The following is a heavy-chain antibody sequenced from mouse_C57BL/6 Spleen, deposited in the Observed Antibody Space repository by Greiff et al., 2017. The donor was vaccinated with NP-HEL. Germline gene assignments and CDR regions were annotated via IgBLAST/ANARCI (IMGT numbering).Heavy chain of an antibody. CDR2: IYPGDGDT. J-gene: IGHJ3*01. Sequence: QVQLQQSGAELVKPGASVKISCKASGYAFSSYWMNWVKQRPGKGLEWIGQIYPGDGDTNYNGKFKGKATLTADKSSSTAYMQLSSLTSEDSAVYFCARGWDVATWLAYWSQGALVAVSA. CDR3: ARGWDVATWLAY. D-gene: IGHD4-1*01. V-gene: IGHV1-80*01. CDR1: GYAFSSYW.